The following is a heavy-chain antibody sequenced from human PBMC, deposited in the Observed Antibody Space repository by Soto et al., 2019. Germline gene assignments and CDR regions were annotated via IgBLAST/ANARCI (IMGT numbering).Heavy chain of an antibody. CDR3: IQSRCGGDCLQTYASHYYYGMDV. J-gene: IGHJ6*02. Sequence: QITLKESGPTLVKPTQTLTLTCIFSGFSLSTSGVGVGWIRQPPGKALEWLALIYWDDDKRYSPSLRSRPTITKNTSKTQVVLTMTNVDPVDTATYHCIQSRCGGDCLQTYASHYYYGMDVWGQGTTVTVSS. CDR2: IYWDDDK. V-gene: IGHV2-5*02. CDR1: GFSLSTSGVG. D-gene: IGHD2-21*02.